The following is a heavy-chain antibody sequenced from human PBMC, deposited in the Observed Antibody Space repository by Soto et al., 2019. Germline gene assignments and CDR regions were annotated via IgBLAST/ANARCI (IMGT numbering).Heavy chain of an antibody. CDR2: ISDSGAHT. V-gene: IGHV3-23*01. CDR3: LVYYYYYSMDV. CDR1: GFTFSTYA. D-gene: IGHD2-15*01. Sequence: GGSLRLSCAASGFTFSTYAMSWVRQAPGKGLEWVSAISDSGAHTYYADSVKGRFSISRDNSKSTLYLQMNSLRADDTAVYYCLVYYYYYSMDVWGQGTTVTVSS. J-gene: IGHJ6*02.